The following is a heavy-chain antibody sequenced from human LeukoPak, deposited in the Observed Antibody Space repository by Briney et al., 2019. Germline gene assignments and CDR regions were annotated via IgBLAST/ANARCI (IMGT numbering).Heavy chain of an antibody. D-gene: IGHD2-2*01. CDR2: IYTSGST. CDR1: GGSISSYY. Sequence: SETLSLTCTVSGGSISSYYWSWIRQPAGKGLEWIGRIYTSGSTSYNPSLKSRITMSVDTSKNQFSLKLSSATAADTAAYYCARELGYCSSSNCYGFDPWGQGTLVTVSS. J-gene: IGHJ5*02. V-gene: IGHV4-4*07. CDR3: ARELGYCSSSNCYGFDP.